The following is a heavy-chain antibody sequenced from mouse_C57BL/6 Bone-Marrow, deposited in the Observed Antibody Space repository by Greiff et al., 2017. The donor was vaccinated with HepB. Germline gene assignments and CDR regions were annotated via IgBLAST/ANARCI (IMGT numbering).Heavy chain of an antibody. V-gene: IGHV1-15*01. CDR1: GYTFTDYE. J-gene: IGHJ2*01. D-gene: IGHD1-1*01. CDR3: TRWVYGGYYFDY. Sequence: VQLQESGAELVRPGASVTLSCKASGYTFTDYEMHWVKQTPVHGLEWIGAIDPETGGTAYNQKFKGKAILTADKSSSTAYMELRSLTSEDSAVYYCTRWVYGGYYFDYWGKGTTLTVSS. CDR2: IDPETGGT.